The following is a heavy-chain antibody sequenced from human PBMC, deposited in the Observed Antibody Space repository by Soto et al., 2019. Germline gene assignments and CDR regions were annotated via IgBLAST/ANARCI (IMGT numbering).Heavy chain of an antibody. V-gene: IGHV4-34*01. CDR2: INHSGST. J-gene: IGHJ6*03. CDR1: GGSFSGYY. CDR3: AIGRGIRFLEWSSDYYYMDV. Sequence: SETLSLTCAVYGGSFSGYYWSWIRQPPGKGLEWIGEINHSGSTNYNPSLKSRVTISVDTSKNQFSLKLSSVTAADTAVYYCAIGRGIRFLEWSSDYYYMDVWGKGTTVTVSS. D-gene: IGHD3-3*01.